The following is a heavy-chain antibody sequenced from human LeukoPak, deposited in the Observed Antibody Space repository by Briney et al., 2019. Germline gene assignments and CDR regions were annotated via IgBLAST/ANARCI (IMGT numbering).Heavy chain of an antibody. CDR3: ARHGLEVVPAAMFGMDV. CDR2: IDPSDSYT. CDR1: GYSFTSYW. J-gene: IGHJ6*02. V-gene: IGHV5-10-1*01. D-gene: IGHD2-2*01. Sequence: PGESLTISCKGSGYSFTSYWISWVRQMPGKGLEWMGRIDPSDSYTNYSPSFQGHVTISADKSISTAYLQWSSLKASDPAMYYCARHGLEVVPAAMFGMDVWGQGTTVTVSS.